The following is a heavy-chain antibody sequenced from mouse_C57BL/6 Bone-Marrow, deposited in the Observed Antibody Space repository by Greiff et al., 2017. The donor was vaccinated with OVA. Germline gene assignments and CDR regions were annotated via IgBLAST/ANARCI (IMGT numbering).Heavy chain of an antibody. CDR3: ARRGRGAWFAY. J-gene: IGHJ3*01. CDR1: GYTFTSYG. D-gene: IGHD3-3*01. Sequence: QVQLQQPGAELVMPGASVKLSCKASGYTFTSYGMHWVKQRPGQGLEWIGEIDPSDSYTNYNQKFKGKSTLTVDKSSSTAYMQLSSLTSEDSAVYYCARRGRGAWFAYWGQGTLVTVSA. V-gene: IGHV1-69*01. CDR2: IDPSDSYT.